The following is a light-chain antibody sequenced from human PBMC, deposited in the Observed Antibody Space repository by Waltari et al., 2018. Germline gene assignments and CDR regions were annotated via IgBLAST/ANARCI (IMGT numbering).Light chain of an antibody. CDR1: NSNIGRNT. V-gene: IGLV1-44*01. CDR3: ATWDDRLTGVV. CDR2: SNN. Sequence: QSVVTQPPAASGTPGQRVTISCSGSNSNIGRNTVNWYQQVPGTAPKLLIYSNNSRPSGVPDRFSGSKSGTSASLAISGLQSEDEADYYCATWDDRLTGVVFGGGTKVTVL. J-gene: IGLJ2*01.